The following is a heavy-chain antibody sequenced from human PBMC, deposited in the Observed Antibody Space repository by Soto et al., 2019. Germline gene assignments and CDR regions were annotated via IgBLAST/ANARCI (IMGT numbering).Heavy chain of an antibody. CDR2: ISSSSSTI. J-gene: IGHJ4*02. V-gene: IGHV3-48*01. CDR3: ARDVDAYCSSTSCYPNYFDY. Sequence: GSLRLSCAASGFTFSSYSMNWVRQAPGKGLEWVSYISSSSSTIYYADSVKGRFTISRDNAKNSLYLQMNSLRAEDTAVYYCARDVDAYCSSTSCYPNYFDYWGQGTLVTVSS. D-gene: IGHD2-2*01. CDR1: GFTFSSYS.